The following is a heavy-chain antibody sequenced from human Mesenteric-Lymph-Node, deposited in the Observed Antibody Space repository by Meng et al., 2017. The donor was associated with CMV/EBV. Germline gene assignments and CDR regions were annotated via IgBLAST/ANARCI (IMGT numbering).Heavy chain of an antibody. J-gene: IGHJ4*02. Sequence: PGTSVKVSCQASGYHLTGYYIYWVRQAPGQGLEWMGRITPVSGDANYAQKFQGRVTMTRDTSTSTVYMEVSSLRFEDTAVYYCTRADYWGQGTLVTVSS. CDR3: TRADY. CDR2: ITPVSGDA. CDR1: GYHLTGYY. V-gene: IGHV1-2*06.